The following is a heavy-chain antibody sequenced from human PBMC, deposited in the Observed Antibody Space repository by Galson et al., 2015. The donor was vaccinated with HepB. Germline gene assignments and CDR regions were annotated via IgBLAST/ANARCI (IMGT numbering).Heavy chain of an antibody. J-gene: IGHJ4*02. D-gene: IGHD5-18*01. V-gene: IGHV3-11*01. CDR2: ISSSGSTI. CDR3: ARDRIGWIQLWGGLDY. CDR1: GFTFSDYY. Sequence: SLRLSCAASGFTFSDYYMSWIRQAPGEGLEWVSYISSSGSTIYYADSVKGRFTISRDNAKNSLYLQMNSLRAEDTAVYYCARDRIGWIQLWGGLDYWGQGTLVTVSS.